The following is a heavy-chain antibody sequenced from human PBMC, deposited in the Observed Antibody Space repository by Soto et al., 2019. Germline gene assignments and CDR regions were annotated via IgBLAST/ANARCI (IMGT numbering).Heavy chain of an antibody. Sequence: ASVKVSCKASGYTFTSYAMHWVRQAPGQRLEWMGWINAGNGNTKYSQKFQGRVTITRDTSASTAYMELSSLRSEDTAVYYCARETVVAADNDAFDIWGQRAMVTVSS. CDR3: ARETVVAADNDAFDI. CDR1: GYTFTSYA. CDR2: INAGNGNT. J-gene: IGHJ3*02. D-gene: IGHD2-15*01. V-gene: IGHV1-3*01.